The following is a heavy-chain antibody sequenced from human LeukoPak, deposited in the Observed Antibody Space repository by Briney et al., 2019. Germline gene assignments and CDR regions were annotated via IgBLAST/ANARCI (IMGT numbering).Heavy chain of an antibody. J-gene: IGHJ6*03. CDR3: ARVGTPKTYYYYYYTDV. Sequence: SETLSLTCTVSGGSISSSSYYWGWIRQPPGKGLEWIGRIYYSGSTYYNPSLKSRVTISVDTSKNQFSLKLSSVTAADTAVYYCARVGTPKTYYYYYYTDVWGKGTTVTVSS. CDR1: GGSISSSSYY. CDR2: IYYSGST. D-gene: IGHD1-7*01. V-gene: IGHV4-39*07.